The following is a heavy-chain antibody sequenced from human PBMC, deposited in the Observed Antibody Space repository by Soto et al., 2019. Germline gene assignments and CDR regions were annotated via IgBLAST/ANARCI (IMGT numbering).Heavy chain of an antibody. D-gene: IGHD6-19*01. J-gene: IGHJ4*02. CDR2: ISAGGAEI. CDR1: GFTFTGYP. CDR3: AKRSRGASGWFDY. Sequence: EVQLLESGGDLVQPGGPRGSPGAAFGFTFTGYPMAWVGRAPGRGLEGVSAISAGGAEIHYADSVQGRFTISRDNSRNTLYLQMNSLRADDTAIYYCAKRSRGASGWFDYWGQGTLVTVSS. V-gene: IGHV3-23*01.